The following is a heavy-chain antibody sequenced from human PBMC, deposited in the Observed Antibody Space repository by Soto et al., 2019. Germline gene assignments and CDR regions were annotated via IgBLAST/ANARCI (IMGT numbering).Heavy chain of an antibody. J-gene: IGHJ4*02. D-gene: IGHD2-15*01. Sequence: GALRLSCAASGFTFMDYARSWLRQATGKGLEWVSWISNSGDRTYYADSVKGRFTISRDDSKNTLYLELNSLRVEDTALYYCARDRLASVVIEGTFYWGQGTLVTVSS. CDR1: GFTFMDYA. CDR2: ISNSGDRT. V-gene: IGHV3-23*01. CDR3: ARDRLASVVIEGTFY.